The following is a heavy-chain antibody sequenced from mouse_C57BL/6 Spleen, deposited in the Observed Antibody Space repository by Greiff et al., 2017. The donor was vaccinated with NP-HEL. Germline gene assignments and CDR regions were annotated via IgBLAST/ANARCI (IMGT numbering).Heavy chain of an antibody. CDR2: IYPGDGDT. CDR1: GYAFSSSW. D-gene: IGHD4-1*01. CDR3: ARWDFFAY. V-gene: IGHV1-82*01. Sequence: VKLMESGPELVKPGASVKISCKASGYAFSSSWMNWVKQRPGKGLEWIGRIYPGDGDTNYNGKFKGKATLTADKSSSTAYMQLSSLTSEDSAVYFCARWDFFAYWGQGTLVTVSA. J-gene: IGHJ3*01.